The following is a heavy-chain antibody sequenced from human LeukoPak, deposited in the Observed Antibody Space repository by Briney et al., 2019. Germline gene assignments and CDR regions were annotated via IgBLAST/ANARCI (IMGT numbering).Heavy chain of an antibody. V-gene: IGHV3-33*01. CDR2: IWYDGSNK. CDR3: VRVKRIGWGSSWYVKDYYYGMDV. CDR1: GFTFSSHG. J-gene: IGHJ6*02. Sequence: GGSLRLSCAASGFTFSSHGMHWVRQSPGKGLEWVAVIWYDGSNKYYADSVKGRFTISRDNSKNTLYLQMDSLRAEDTAVYYCVRVKRIGWGSSWYVKDYYYGMDVWGQGTTVTVSS. D-gene: IGHD6-13*01.